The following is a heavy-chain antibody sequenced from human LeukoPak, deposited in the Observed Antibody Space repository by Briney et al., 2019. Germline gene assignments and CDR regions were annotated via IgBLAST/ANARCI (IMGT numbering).Heavy chain of an antibody. CDR1: GGTFSSYA. J-gene: IGHJ6*03. CDR2: IIPIVGTA. CDR3: ARGGNEYSSSSGTLDYYYYYMDV. D-gene: IGHD6-6*01. Sequence: SVKVSCKASGGTFSSYAISWVRQAPGQGLEWMGGIIPIVGTANYAQKFQGRVTITTDESTSTAYMELSSLRSEDTAVYYCARGGNEYSSSSGTLDYYYYYMDVWGKGTTVTVSS. V-gene: IGHV1-69*05.